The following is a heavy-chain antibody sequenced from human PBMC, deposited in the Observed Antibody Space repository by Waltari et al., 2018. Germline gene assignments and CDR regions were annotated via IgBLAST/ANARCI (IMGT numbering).Heavy chain of an antibody. D-gene: IGHD3-10*01. Sequence: QVQLQESGPGLVKPSETLSLTCTVSGYSISSGYYWGWLRQPTGKGLEWIGSIYHSGRTYYNPSLKSRVTISVDTSKNQFSLKLSSVTAADTAVYYCARHTWATMVRGPGAFDIWGQGTMVTVSS. CDR1: GYSISSGYY. J-gene: IGHJ3*02. V-gene: IGHV4-38-2*02. CDR3: ARHTWATMVRGPGAFDI. CDR2: IYHSGRT.